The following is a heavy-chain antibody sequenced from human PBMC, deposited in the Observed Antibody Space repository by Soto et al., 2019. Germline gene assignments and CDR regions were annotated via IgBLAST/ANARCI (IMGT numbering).Heavy chain of an antibody. CDR2: IKQDGSET. CDR1: GLTLSRSW. CDR3: ANKYAYGPFYLHL. D-gene: IGHD3-10*01. V-gene: IGHV3-7*02. Sequence: EVQLVESGGGLVQPGESLRLSCAASGLTLSRSWMTWVRQAPGKGLEWVANIKQDGSETYYVDSVKGRSTISRANAKHSLSLQMNSLRAAYTALYYCANKYAYGPFYLHLWRRGTLVTVSS. J-gene: IGHJ2*01.